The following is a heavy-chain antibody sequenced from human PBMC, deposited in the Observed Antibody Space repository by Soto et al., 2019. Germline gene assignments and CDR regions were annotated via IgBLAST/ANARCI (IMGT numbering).Heavy chain of an antibody. CDR2: IAYDGSKK. D-gene: IGHD2-8*01. CDR1: GFTFSSYA. Sequence: QVQLVESGGGVVQPGRSLRLSCAASGFTFSSYAMHWVRQAPGKGLGWVAVIAYDGSKKYFAASVKGRFTISRDNSKNTFYLQMNSLRAEDTAVYYCARDRVLLGANGFDPWGQGTLVTVSS. J-gene: IGHJ5*02. CDR3: ARDRVLLGANGFDP. V-gene: IGHV3-30*04.